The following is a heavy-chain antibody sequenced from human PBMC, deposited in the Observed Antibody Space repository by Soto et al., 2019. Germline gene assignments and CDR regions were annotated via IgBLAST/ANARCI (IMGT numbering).Heavy chain of an antibody. V-gene: IGHV4-39*01. CDR1: GDSITSNSYF. J-gene: IGHJ4*02. CDR3: ARGLFSENFYSGGWYYFDS. Sequence: SETLSLTCTVSGDSITSNSYFWAWIRQPPGKGLEWIGSIYYSGTTYYNPSLKSRVTISVDRSKNQFSLELSSVTAADTAVYYCARGLFSENFYSGGWYYFDSWGQGTLVTVSS. CDR2: IYYSGTT. D-gene: IGHD1-26*01.